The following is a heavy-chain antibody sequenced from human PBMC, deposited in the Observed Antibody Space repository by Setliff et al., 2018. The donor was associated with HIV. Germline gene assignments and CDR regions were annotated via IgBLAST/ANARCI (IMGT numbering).Heavy chain of an antibody. Sequence: SETLSLTCTVSGGSISSYYWTWIRQPPGKGLEWIAYIYSSGTANYNPSLRSRVTISLDTSKNQFSLKLSSVTAADTAVYYCARGVTIFGVVTRHNYYMDVWGKGTTVTVSS. V-gene: IGHV4-59*01. D-gene: IGHD3-3*01. CDR2: IYSSGTA. CDR1: GGSISSYY. CDR3: ARGVTIFGVVTRHNYYMDV. J-gene: IGHJ6*03.